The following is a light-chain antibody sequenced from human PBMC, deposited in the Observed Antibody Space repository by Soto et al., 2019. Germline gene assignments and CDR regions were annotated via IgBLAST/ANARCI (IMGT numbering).Light chain of an antibody. CDR2: LESSGSY. J-gene: IGLJ2*01. Sequence: QLVLTESSSASASLGSSVNLTCTLSSGHNNYIIAWHQQQPGKAPRYLMKLESSGSYNKGSGVPDRFSGSSSGADRYLTISNLQSEDEADYYCETWDSNTRVFGGGTKVTVL. CDR3: ETWDSNTRV. V-gene: IGLV4-60*03. CDR1: SGHNNYI.